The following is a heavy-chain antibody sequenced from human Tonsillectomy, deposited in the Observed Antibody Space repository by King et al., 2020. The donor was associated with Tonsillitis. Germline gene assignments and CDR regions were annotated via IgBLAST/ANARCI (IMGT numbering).Heavy chain of an antibody. Sequence: VQLVESGGGLVQPGGSLRLSCAASGFTFSSYAMSWVRQAPGKGLEWVSGFVGRGGGTYYADSVKGRFTISRDNSKNTLYLQMTSLRVEDTAVYYCAKDLQVGDGRWEFDYWGQGILVTVSS. V-gene: IGHV3-23*04. CDR1: GFTFSSYA. D-gene: IGHD3-10*01. CDR3: AKDLQVGDGRWEFDY. J-gene: IGHJ4*02. CDR2: FVGRGGGT.